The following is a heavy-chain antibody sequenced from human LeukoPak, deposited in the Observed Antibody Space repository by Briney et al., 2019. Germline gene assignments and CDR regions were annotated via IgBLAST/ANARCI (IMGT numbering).Heavy chain of an antibody. CDR2: ISGSGDRT. J-gene: IGHJ6*02. V-gene: IGHV3-23*01. Sequence: GGSLRLSCAASGFTFSRFAMSWVRQAPGKGLEWVSTISGSGDRTYDADSVKGRSTISRDNSKNTLYLQMTNLRAEDTAVYYCAKYVLRDCSSTRCYNNYGLDVWGQGTTVTVSS. CDR3: AKYVLRDCSSTRCYNNYGLDV. CDR1: GFTFSRFA. D-gene: IGHD2-2*02.